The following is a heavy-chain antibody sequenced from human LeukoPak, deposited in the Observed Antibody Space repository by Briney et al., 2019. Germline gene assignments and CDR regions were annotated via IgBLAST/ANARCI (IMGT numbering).Heavy chain of an antibody. V-gene: IGHV3-30*02. CDR3: ARDPSRKLVVPAAHYMDV. J-gene: IGHJ6*03. Sequence: PEGSLRLSCAASGFTFSSYGMHWVRQAPGKGLEWVTFTRYDGRNKYYADSVKGRFTISRDNSKNTLYLQMNSLRAEDTAVYYCARDPSRKLVVPAAHYMDVWGKGTTVTVSS. D-gene: IGHD2-2*01. CDR1: GFTFSSYG. CDR2: TRYDGRNK.